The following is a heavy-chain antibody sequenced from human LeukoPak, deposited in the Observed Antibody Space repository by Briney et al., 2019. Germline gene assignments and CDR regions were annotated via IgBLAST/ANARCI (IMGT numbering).Heavy chain of an antibody. Sequence: TSETLSLTCTVSGASISSTFYSWTWNRQPAGQGLELIGRFSISGSPNYNPSLKSRVNISMDNSKNQFSLRLTSVTAADTAIYFCARERVREVPSLDFWGQGTLVTVSS. CDR3: ARERVREVPSLDF. CDR1: GASISSTFYS. CDR2: FSISGSP. J-gene: IGHJ4*02. D-gene: IGHD3-10*01. V-gene: IGHV4-61*02.